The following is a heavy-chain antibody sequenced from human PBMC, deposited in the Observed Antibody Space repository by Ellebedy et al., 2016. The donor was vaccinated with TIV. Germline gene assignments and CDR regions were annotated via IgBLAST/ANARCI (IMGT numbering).Heavy chain of an antibody. V-gene: IGHV3-74*01. CDR3: ARILCAGDCSQFGFDY. CDR1: GFTFSRHW. Sequence: GESLKISYAASGFTFSRHWMHWVRQAPGKGLVWVSRINPDGSSTDYADSVKGRFTISRDNAKNTLYLQMNSLRAEDTAVYYCARILCAGDCSQFGFDYWGQGTLVPVSS. D-gene: IGHD2-21*02. CDR2: INPDGSST. J-gene: IGHJ4*02.